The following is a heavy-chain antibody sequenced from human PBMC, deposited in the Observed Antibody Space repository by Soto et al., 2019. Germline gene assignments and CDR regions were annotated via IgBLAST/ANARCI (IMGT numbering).Heavy chain of an antibody. J-gene: IGHJ4*02. CDR3: AKGTYYDFWSGYYGFDY. V-gene: IGHV3-30*18. D-gene: IGHD3-3*01. CDR2: ISYDGSNK. Sequence: QVQLVESGGGVVQPGRSLRLSCAASGFTFSSYGMHWVRQARGKGLEWVAVISYDGSNKYYADSVKGRFTISRDNSKKTLYLQMNSLRAEDTAVYYCAKGTYYDFWSGYYGFDYWGQGTLVTVSS. CDR1: GFTFSSYG.